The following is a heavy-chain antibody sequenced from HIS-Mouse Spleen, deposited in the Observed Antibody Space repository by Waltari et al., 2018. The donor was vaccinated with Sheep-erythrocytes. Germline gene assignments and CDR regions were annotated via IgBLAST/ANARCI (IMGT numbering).Heavy chain of an antibody. CDR3: ARALSFDY. V-gene: IGHV3-21*01. Sequence: EVQLVESGGGLVKPGGSLRLSCAASVFTSSTYSMNWVRQAPGKGLEWVSSISSSSSYIYYADSVKGRFTISRDNAKNSLYLQMNSLRAEDTAVYYCARALSFDYWGQGTLVTVSS. CDR1: VFTSSTYS. CDR2: ISSSSSYI. J-gene: IGHJ4*02. D-gene: IGHD3-10*01.